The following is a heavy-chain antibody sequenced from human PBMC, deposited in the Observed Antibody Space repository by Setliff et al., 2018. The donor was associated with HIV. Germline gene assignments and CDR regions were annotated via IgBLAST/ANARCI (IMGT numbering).Heavy chain of an antibody. V-gene: IGHV4-61*09. D-gene: IGHD4-17*01. J-gene: IGHJ4*02. CDR3: ARAPTVVTLLDY. CDR1: GGSISSGTYF. Sequence: SETLSLTCTVSGGSISSGTYFWSWIRQPAGKGLEWIGHIYTSGSSTYNPSLKSRVTISRDTSKNQFSLKLSSVTAADTAVYYCARAPTVVTLLDYWGQGTLVTVSS. CDR2: IYTSGSS.